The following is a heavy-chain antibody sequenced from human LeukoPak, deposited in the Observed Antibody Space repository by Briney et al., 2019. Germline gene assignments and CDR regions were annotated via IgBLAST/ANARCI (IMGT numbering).Heavy chain of an antibody. CDR2: INPNSGGT. CDR3: ARECCSGGSCYSSFDY. CDR1: GGTFTGYY. Sequence: ASVKVSCKASGGTFTGYYMHWVRQAPGQGLEWMGWINPNSGGTNYAQKFQGRVTMTRDTSISTAYMELSRLRSDDTAVYYCARECCSGGSCYSSFDYWGQGTLVTVSS. V-gene: IGHV1-2*02. J-gene: IGHJ4*02. D-gene: IGHD2-15*01.